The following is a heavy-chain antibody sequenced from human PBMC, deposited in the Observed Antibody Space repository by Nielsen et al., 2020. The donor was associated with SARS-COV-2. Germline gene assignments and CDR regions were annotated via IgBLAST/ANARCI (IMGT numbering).Heavy chain of an antibody. CDR1: GFTFSSYA. CDR2: ISGSGGST. V-gene: IGHV3-23*01. Sequence: GESLKISCAASGFTFSSYAMSWVRQAPGKGLEWVSAISGSGGSTYYADSVKGRFTISRDNSKNTLYLQMNSLRAEDTTVYYCANLKGSIDYWGQGTLVTVSS. J-gene: IGHJ4*02. CDR3: ANLKGSIDY.